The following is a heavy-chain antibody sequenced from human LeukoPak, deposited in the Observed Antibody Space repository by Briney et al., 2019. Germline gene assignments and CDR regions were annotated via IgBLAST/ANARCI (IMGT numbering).Heavy chain of an antibody. J-gene: IGHJ2*01. CDR1: GFTFNNHA. V-gene: IGHV3-23*01. CDR3: ARGYCNNVSCYWYFDL. CDR2: ISASDGST. D-gene: IGHD2-8*01. Sequence: GGSLRLSCAASGFTFNNHAMHWVRQAPGKGLEWVPAISASDGSTYYADSVKGRFTISRDNSKNTLYLQMSSLRAEDTALFFCARGYCNNVSCYWYFDLWGRGTLVTVSS.